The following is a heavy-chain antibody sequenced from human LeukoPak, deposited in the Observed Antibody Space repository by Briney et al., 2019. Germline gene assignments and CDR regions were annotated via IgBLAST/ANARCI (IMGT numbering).Heavy chain of an antibody. D-gene: IGHD6-19*01. CDR1: GGTFSSYA. CDR2: IIPIFGTA. CDR3: ARDQGQWLVTGWFDP. Sequence: SVKVSCKASGGTFSSYAISWVRQAPGQGLEWMGGIIPIFGTANYAQEFQGRVTITADESTSTAYMELSSLRSEDTAVYYCARDQGQWLVTGWFDPWGQGTLVTVSS. J-gene: IGHJ5*02. V-gene: IGHV1-69*13.